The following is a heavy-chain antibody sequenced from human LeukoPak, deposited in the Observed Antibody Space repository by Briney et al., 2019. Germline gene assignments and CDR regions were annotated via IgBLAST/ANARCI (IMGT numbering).Heavy chain of an antibody. CDR2: ISGGGGST. J-gene: IGHJ4*02. Sequence: GGSLRLSCAASGFTFSSYAMSWVRQAPGKGLEWVSAISGGGGSTYYADSVKGRFTISRDNSKNTLYLQMNSLRAEDTAVYYCAKAVPRYYYDSSGYYYAYWGQGTLVTVSS. D-gene: IGHD3-22*01. V-gene: IGHV3-23*01. CDR1: GFTFSSYA. CDR3: AKAVPRYYYDSSGYYYAY.